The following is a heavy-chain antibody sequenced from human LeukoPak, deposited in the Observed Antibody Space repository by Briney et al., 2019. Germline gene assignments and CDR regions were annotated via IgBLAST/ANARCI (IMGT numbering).Heavy chain of an antibody. CDR3: ARLKTRIVYGDHAFDI. Sequence: SETLSLTCTVSGGSISSYYWSWIRQPPGKGLEWIGYIYYSGSTNYNPSLKSRVTISVDTSKNQFSLKLSSVTAADTAVCYCARLKTRIVYGDHAFDIWGQGTMVTVSS. J-gene: IGHJ3*02. D-gene: IGHD4-17*01. CDR2: IYYSGST. V-gene: IGHV4-59*12. CDR1: GGSISSYY.